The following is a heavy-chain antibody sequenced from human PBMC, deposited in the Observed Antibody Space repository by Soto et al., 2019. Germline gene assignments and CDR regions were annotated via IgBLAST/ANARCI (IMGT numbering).Heavy chain of an antibody. CDR3: ARPEQTYASVRHLY. D-gene: IGHD2-2*01. V-gene: IGHV4-4*02. Sequence: PSETLSLTCAVSSGSISSSNWWSWVRQPPGKGLEWIGEIYHSGSTNYNPSLKSRVTISVDTSKNQFSLKLSSVTAADTALYYCARPEQTYASVRHLYWGQGILVTVSS. CDR1: SGSISSSNW. J-gene: IGHJ4*02. CDR2: IYHSGST.